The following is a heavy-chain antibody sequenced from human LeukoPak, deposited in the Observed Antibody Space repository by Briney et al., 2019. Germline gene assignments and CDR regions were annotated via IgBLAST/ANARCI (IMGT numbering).Heavy chain of an antibody. CDR3: ARLTVGATKDY. D-gene: IGHD1-26*01. J-gene: IGHJ4*02. CDR1: GFTFSSYA. V-gene: IGHV3-7*01. CDR2: IKQDGSEK. Sequence: GGSLRLSCAASGFTFSSYAMSWVRQAPGKGLEWVANIKQDGSEKYYVDSVKGRFTISRDNAKNSLYLQMNSLRTEDTAVYYCARLTVGATKDYWGQGTLVTVSS.